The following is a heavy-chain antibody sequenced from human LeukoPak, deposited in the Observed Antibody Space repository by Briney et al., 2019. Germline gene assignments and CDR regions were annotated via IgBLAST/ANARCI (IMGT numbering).Heavy chain of an antibody. CDR2: IYSSGST. Sequence: SETLSLTCTVSGGSINSYYWSWIRQPPGKGLEWIGYIYSSGSTNYNPSLKSRVTISVDTSKNQFSPKLTSVTAADTAVYYCARGVYIAAAQYGYWGQGTLVTVSS. D-gene: IGHD6-13*01. J-gene: IGHJ4*02. CDR3: ARGVYIAAAQYGY. V-gene: IGHV4-59*08. CDR1: GGSINSYY.